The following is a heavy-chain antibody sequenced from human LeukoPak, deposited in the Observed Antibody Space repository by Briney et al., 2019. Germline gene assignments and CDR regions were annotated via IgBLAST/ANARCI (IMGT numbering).Heavy chain of an antibody. J-gene: IGHJ3*02. D-gene: IGHD4-17*01. Sequence: ASVKVSCKASGHTFTGYYMHWVRQAPGQGLEWMGWINPNSGGTNYAQKFQGRVTMTRDTSISTAYMELSRLRSDDTAVYYCARADYGDSQVDIWGQGTMVTVSS. V-gene: IGHV1-2*02. CDR2: INPNSGGT. CDR1: GHTFTGYY. CDR3: ARADYGDSQVDI.